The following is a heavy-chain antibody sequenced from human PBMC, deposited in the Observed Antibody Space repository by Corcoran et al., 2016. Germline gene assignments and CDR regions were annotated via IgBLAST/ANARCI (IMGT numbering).Heavy chain of an antibody. D-gene: IGHD3-10*01. CDR3: TRDGYYGSGATDY. V-gene: IGHV3-49*03. CDR2: IRSKAYGGTT. Sequence: EVQLVESGGGLVQPGRSLRLSCPASGFTFGGYAMSWFRQAPGKGLEWVGFIRSKAYGGTTEYAAAVKGRFTIARDDSTSIAYLQMNSLKTEYTAGYYCTRDGYYGSGATDYWGQGTLVTVSS. CDR1: GFTFGGYA. J-gene: IGHJ4*02.